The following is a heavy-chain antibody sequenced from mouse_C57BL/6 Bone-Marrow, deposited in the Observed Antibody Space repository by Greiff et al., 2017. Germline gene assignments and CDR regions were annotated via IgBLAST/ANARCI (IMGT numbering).Heavy chain of an antibody. Sequence: QVQLQQPGAELVKPGASVTLSCKASGYTFTSYWMHWVKQRPGPGLEWIGMIPPTRGSTNYHEKFQSKATLTVDKSSRPAYMKLSSLTSEDSAVYYCARWGYGSSHWYFDVWGTGTTVTVAS. CDR3: ARWGYGSSHWYFDV. CDR2: IPPTRGST. D-gene: IGHD1-1*01. J-gene: IGHJ1*03. CDR1: GYTFTSYW. V-gene: IGHV1-64*01.